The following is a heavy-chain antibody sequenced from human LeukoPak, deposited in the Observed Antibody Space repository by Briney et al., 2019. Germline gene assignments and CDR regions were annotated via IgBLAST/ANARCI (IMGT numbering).Heavy chain of an antibody. V-gene: IGHV3-30-3*01. Sequence: PGGSLRLSCAASGFTFNTYAMHWVRLAPGKGLEWVAVISYDANNKYYANSVKGRFTISRDNSKDTFYLQMNSLGTEDTAVYYCARDRPPGGSCLDYWGQGTLVTVSS. J-gene: IGHJ4*02. D-gene: IGHD2-15*01. CDR1: GFTFNTYA. CDR3: ARDRPPGGSCLDY. CDR2: ISYDANNK.